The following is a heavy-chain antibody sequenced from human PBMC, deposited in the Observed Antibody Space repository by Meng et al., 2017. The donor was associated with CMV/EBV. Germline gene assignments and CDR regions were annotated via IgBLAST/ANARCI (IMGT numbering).Heavy chain of an antibody. CDR2: INSDGSST. V-gene: IGHV3-74*01. CDR3: ARDGGQFGELSYGTDV. Sequence: GGSLRLSCAASGFTFSSYWMHWVRQAPGKGLVWVSRINSDGSSTSYADSVKGRFTISRDNAKNTLYLQMNSLRAEDTAVYYCARDGGQFGELSYGTDVWGQGTTVTVSS. J-gene: IGHJ6*02. CDR1: GFTFSSYW. D-gene: IGHD3-10*01.